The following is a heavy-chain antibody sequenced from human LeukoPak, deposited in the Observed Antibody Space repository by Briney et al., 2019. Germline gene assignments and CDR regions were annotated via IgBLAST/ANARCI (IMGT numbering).Heavy chain of an antibody. CDR3: AKDPRYYDIPHAFDI. Sequence: GGSLRLSCAASGFTFSSYGMHWVRQAPGKGLEWVAVISYDGSNKYYADSVKGRFTISRDNSKNTLYLQMNSLRAEDTAVCYCAKDPRYYDIPHAFDIWGQGTMVTVSS. J-gene: IGHJ3*02. CDR2: ISYDGSNK. V-gene: IGHV3-30*18. CDR1: GFTFSSYG. D-gene: IGHD3-9*01.